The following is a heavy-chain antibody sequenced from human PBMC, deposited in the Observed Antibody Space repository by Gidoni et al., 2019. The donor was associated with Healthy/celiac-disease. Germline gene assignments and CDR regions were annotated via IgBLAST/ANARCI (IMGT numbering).Heavy chain of an antibody. J-gene: IGHJ6*02. CDR3: ASDMGTTVTAGESEAPLPRDHGMDV. Sequence: QVQLVQSGAEVKKPGSSVKVSCKASGYPFTGHYMHCVRQAPGQGLEWMGWINPNSGGTNYAQKFQGWVTMTRDTSISTAYMELSRLRSDDTAVYYCASDMGTTVTAGESEAPLPRDHGMDVWGQGTTVTVSS. D-gene: IGHD4-4*01. V-gene: IGHV1-2*04. CDR2: INPNSGGT. CDR1: GYPFTGHY.